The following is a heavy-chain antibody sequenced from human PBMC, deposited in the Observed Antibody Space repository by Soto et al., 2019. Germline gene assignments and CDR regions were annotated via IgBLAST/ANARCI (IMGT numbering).Heavy chain of an antibody. V-gene: IGHV1-18*01. J-gene: IGHJ6*02. CDR3: ASFSIAATDPYGMDV. D-gene: IGHD6-13*01. CDR2: ISAYNGNT. CDR1: GYTFTSYG. Sequence: QVQLVQSGAEVKRPGASVKVSCKATGYTFTSYGISWVRQAPGQGLEWMGWISAYNGNTNYAQKLQGRVTMTTDTSTSTAYMELRSLRSDDTAVYYCASFSIAATDPYGMDVWGQGTTVTVSS.